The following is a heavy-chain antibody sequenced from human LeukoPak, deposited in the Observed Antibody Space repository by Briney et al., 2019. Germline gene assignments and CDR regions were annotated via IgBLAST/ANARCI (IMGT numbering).Heavy chain of an antibody. CDR3: ARVNIVLMVRAALDY. CDR2: INPNSGGT. D-gene: IGHD2-8*01. CDR1: GYTFTGYY. J-gene: IGHJ4*02. Sequence: ASAKVSCKASGYTFTGYYMHWVRQAPGQGLEWMGWINPNSGGTNYAQKFQGRVTMTRDTSISTAYMELSRLRSDDTAVYYCARVNIVLMVRAALDYWGQGTLVTVSS. V-gene: IGHV1-2*02.